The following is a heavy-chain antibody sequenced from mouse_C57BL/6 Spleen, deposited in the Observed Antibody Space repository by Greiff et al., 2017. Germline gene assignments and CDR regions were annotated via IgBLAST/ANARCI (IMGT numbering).Heavy chain of an antibody. D-gene: IGHD2-2*01. V-gene: IGHV3-6*01. CDR2: ISYDGSN. J-gene: IGHJ2*01. CDR1: GYSITSGYY. CDR3: ARDLTSGLRPYYFDY. Sequence: EVKLQESGPGLVKPSQSLSLTCSVTGYSITSGYYWNWIRQFPGNKLEWMGYISYDGSNNYNPSLKNRISITRDTSKNQFFLKLNSVTTEDTATYYCARDLTSGLRPYYFDYWGQGTTLTVSS.